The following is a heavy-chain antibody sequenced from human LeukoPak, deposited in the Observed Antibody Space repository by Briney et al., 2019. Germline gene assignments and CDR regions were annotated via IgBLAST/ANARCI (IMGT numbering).Heavy chain of an antibody. CDR2: ISRGGVAT. CDR1: GFTFSTYA. Sequence: NPGGSLRLSCAASGFTFSTYAMAWVRQAPGKGLEWVSTISRGGVATSYADSVKGRFTISRDNSKNTLYLQMNSLRAEDTAVYYCARDYDYIWGSYRQYYFGYWGQGTLVTVSS. D-gene: IGHD3-16*02. V-gene: IGHV3-23*01. CDR3: ARDYDYIWGSYRQYYFGY. J-gene: IGHJ4*02.